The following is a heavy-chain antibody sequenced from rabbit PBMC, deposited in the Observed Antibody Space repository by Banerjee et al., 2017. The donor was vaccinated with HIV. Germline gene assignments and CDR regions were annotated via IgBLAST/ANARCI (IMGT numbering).Heavy chain of an antibody. Sequence: QSLEESGGGLVKPEGSLTLTCTVSGFSLSSYAMSWVRQAPGKGLEWIGYIATGSSGSTYYASWAKGRFTISKTSSTTVTLQMTSLTAADTATYFCARGYAGSSYFNYFNFWGPGTLVTVS. CDR2: IATGSSGST. D-gene: IGHD8-1*01. V-gene: IGHV1S40*01. J-gene: IGHJ4*01. CDR3: ARGYAGSSYFNYFNF. CDR1: GFSLSSYA.